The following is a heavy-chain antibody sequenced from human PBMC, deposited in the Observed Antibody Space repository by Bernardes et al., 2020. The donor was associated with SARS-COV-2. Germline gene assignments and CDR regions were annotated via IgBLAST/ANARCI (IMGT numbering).Heavy chain of an antibody. D-gene: IGHD3-22*01. CDR3: ARLYYDSSGYEEDY. J-gene: IGHJ4*02. CDR1: GGSIRTYY. Sequence: SETLSLTCAVTGGSIRTYYWAWIRQPAGKGLEWIGRISTSGGTNYNPSLKSRVTLSVDSSKNQFSLRLRSVTVADTGVYYCARLYYDSSGYEEDYWGQGTLVTVSS. V-gene: IGHV4-4*07. CDR2: ISTSGGT.